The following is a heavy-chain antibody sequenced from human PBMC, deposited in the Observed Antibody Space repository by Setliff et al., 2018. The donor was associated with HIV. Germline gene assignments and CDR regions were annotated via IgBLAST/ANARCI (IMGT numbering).Heavy chain of an antibody. CDR3: TRDLWGDDYYYNNMDV. D-gene: IGHD2-21*02. Sequence: SETLSLTCSVSGASITSHNWSWIRQAAGKGLVWIGRIYTRGNTNYNPSLRSRVTMSVDTSKNQFSLKVTSVTAADTAVYYCTRDLWGDDYYYNNMDVWGKGTTVTV. CDR1: GASITSHN. V-gene: IGHV4-4*07. CDR2: IYTRGNT. J-gene: IGHJ6*03.